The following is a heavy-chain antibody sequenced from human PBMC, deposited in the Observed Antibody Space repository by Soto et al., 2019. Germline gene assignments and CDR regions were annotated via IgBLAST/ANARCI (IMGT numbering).Heavy chain of an antibody. Sequence: GGSLRLSCAASGFTFDNYAMNWVRQAPGKGLEWVSGITGSGENTYYADSVKGRFTISRDNSKNTLYVQLDSLRVEDTAIYYCAKVSLGATTITDFYYYGMDVWGQGTMVTVSS. CDR2: ITGSGENT. J-gene: IGHJ6*02. D-gene: IGHD1-26*01. CDR3: AKVSLGATTITDFYYYGMDV. V-gene: IGHV3-23*01. CDR1: GFTFDNYA.